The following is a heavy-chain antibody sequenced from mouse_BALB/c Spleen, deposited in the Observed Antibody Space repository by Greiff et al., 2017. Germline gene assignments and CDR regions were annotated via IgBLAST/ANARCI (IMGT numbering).Heavy chain of an antibody. CDR2: IRNKANGYTT. CDR3: ARDGGLRGAMDY. V-gene: IGHV7-3*02. D-gene: IGHD2-2*01. CDR1: GFTFTDYY. J-gene: IGHJ4*01. Sequence: EVMLVESGGGLVQPGGSLRLSCATSGFTFTDYYMSWVRQPPGKALEWLGFIRNKANGYTTEYSASVKGRFTISRDNSQSILYLRMHTLRAEDGATYYCARDGGLRGAMDYWGQGTSVTVSA.